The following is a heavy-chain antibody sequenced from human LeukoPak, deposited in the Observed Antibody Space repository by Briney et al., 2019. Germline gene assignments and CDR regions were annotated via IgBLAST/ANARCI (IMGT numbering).Heavy chain of an antibody. D-gene: IGHD6-13*01. Sequence: ASVKVSCKASGYTFTSYDISWVRQAPGQGLEWMGWISAYNGNTNYAQKLQGRVTITADESTSTAYMELSSLRSEDTAVYYCARALPLPIAAAGMDVWGKGTTVTVSS. CDR1: GYTFTSYD. V-gene: IGHV1-18*01. CDR2: ISAYNGNT. CDR3: ARALPLPIAAAGMDV. J-gene: IGHJ6*03.